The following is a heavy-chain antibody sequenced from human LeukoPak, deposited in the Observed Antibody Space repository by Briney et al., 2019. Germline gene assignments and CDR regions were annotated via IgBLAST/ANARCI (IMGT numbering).Heavy chain of an antibody. CDR1: CFTCSSYS. D-gene: IGHD6-19*01. Sequence: GGSLRRSGAASCFTCSSYSMSWVRQAPGKGLEWVSAISYSGGSTYYADSVKGRFTISRDNSKNTLYLQMNSPRAEDTAVYYCAKDAVAGPYYYYYMDVWGKGTTVTVSS. CDR3: AKDAVAGPYYYYYMDV. CDR2: ISYSGGST. V-gene: IGHV3-23*01. J-gene: IGHJ6*03.